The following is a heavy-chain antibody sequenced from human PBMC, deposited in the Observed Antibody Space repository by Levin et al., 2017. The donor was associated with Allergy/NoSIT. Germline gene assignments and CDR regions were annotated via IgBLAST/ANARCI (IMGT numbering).Heavy chain of an antibody. D-gene: IGHD4/OR15-4a*01. CDR1: GFTFSDHY. CDR2: ISPSGRTI. Sequence: KAGGSLRLSCAASGFTFSDHYMSWIRQAPGKGLEWLSYISPSGRTIYSADSVKGRFTISRDNAKNSLYLQVNSLRAEDTAVYYCARDSLEIWWVFDYWGQGTLVTVSS. J-gene: IGHJ4*02. V-gene: IGHV3-11*01. CDR3: ARDSLEIWWVFDY.